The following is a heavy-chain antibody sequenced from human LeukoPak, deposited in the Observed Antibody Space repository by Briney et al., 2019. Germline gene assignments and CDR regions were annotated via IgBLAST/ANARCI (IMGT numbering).Heavy chain of an antibody. CDR3: ARGPWITMVRGVIFGGYFDY. J-gene: IGHJ4*02. D-gene: IGHD3-10*01. CDR2: IYSGGST. CDR1: GFTVSSNY. Sequence: GGSLRLSCAASGFTVSSNYMSWVRQAPGKGLEWVSVIYSGGSTYYADSVKGRFTISRDNSKNTLYLQMNSLRAEDTAVYYCARGPWITMVRGVIFGGYFDYWGQGTLVTVSS. V-gene: IGHV3-66*01.